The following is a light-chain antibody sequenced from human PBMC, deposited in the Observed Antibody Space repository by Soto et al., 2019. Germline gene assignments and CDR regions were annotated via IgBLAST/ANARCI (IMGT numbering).Light chain of an antibody. CDR3: MQAQQTPWT. CDR2: LGS. Sequence: DIVMTQSPLSLLVTPGEPASISCRSSQNLLHRNGYNYLDWYLQKPGQSPQLLIYLGSNRASGVPDRFSGSGSGTDFTLKISRVEADDVGVYYCMQAQQTPWTFCQGTKVEIK. CDR1: QNLLHRNGYNY. V-gene: IGKV2-28*01. J-gene: IGKJ1*01.